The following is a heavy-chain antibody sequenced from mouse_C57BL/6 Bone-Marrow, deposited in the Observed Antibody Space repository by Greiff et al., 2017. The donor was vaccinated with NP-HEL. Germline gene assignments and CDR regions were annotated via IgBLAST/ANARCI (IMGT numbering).Heavy chain of an antibody. CDR3: TRFFITTNYAMDY. J-gene: IGHJ4*01. CDR1: GYTFTDYE. CDR2: IDPETGGT. Sequence: QVQLQQSGAELVRPGASVTLSCKASGYTFTDYEMHWVKQTPVHGLEWIGAIDPETGGTAYNQKFKGQAILTADKSSSTAYMELRSLTSEDSAVYYCTRFFITTNYAMDYWGQGTSVTVSS. D-gene: IGHD1-1*01. V-gene: IGHV1-15*01.